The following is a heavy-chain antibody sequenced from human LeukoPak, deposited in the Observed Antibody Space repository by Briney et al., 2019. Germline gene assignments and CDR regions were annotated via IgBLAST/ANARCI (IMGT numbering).Heavy chain of an antibody. V-gene: IGHV5-51*01. D-gene: IGHD2-2*02. CDR2: IYPGDSDT. CDR3: ATRDDVVPAAIGAFDI. J-gene: IGHJ3*02. Sequence: GESLKISCKGSGYSFTNYWIGWVRQVPGKGLEWMGIIYPGDSDTRYSPSFQGQVTISADKSISTAYLQWSSLKASDTAMYYCATRDDVVPAAIGAFDIWGQGTMVTVSS. CDR1: GYSFTNYW.